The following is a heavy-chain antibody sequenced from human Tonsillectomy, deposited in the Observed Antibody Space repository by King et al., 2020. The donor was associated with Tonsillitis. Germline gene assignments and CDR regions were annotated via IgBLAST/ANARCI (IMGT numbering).Heavy chain of an antibody. Sequence: QLVQSGGGLVKPGGSLRLSCAASGFTFSNAWMSWVRQAPGKGLEWVGRIKSKTDGGTTDYAAPVKGRFTISRDDSKNTLYLQMNSLKTEDTAVYYCTTDLSPMVRGVISDYYYMDVWGKGTTVTVSS. D-gene: IGHD3-10*01. J-gene: IGHJ6*03. V-gene: IGHV3-15*01. CDR1: GFTFSNAW. CDR2: IKSKTDGGTT. CDR3: TTDLSPMVRGVISDYYYMDV.